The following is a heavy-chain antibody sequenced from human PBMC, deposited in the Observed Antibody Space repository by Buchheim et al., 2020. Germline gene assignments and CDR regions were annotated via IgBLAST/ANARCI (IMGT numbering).Heavy chain of an antibody. J-gene: IGHJ4*02. Sequence: QVQLQQWGAGLLKPSETLSLTCAVYGGSFSGYYWSWIRQPPGKGLEWIGEINHSGSTNYNPSLKSRVTISVDTSKNQFSLKLSSVTAADTAVYYCARGIAAAGTTDDYWGQGTL. CDR2: INHSGST. CDR3: ARGIAAAGTTDDY. CDR1: GGSFSGYY. D-gene: IGHD6-13*01. V-gene: IGHV4-34*01.